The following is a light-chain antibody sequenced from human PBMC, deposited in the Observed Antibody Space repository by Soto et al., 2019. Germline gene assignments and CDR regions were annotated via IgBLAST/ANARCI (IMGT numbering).Light chain of an antibody. Sequence: QTVLTQPASVSGSPGQSITISCIGTISVVGDYNYVSWYQQHPGKAPKLIIYEVNNRPSGVSSRFSGSKSGNTASLTISGLQAEDEANYYCSSYTSTSTLLFGGGTKLTVL. J-gene: IGLJ2*01. CDR1: ISVVGDYNY. CDR3: SSYTSTSTLL. CDR2: EVN. V-gene: IGLV2-14*01.